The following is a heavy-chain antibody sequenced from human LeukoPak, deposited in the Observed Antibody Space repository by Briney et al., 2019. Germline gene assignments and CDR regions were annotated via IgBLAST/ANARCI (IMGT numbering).Heavy chain of an antibody. D-gene: IGHD1-14*01. CDR3: AKDGKNHFDS. CDR2: ITWDGGRT. CDR1: GFTFDDYA. J-gene: IGHJ4*02. Sequence: GGSLRLSCAASGFTFDDYAMHWVRQAPGKGLEWVSLITWDGGRTYYADSVKGRFTISRDNSKNSLYLQMNSLRTEDTALYYCAKDGKNHFDSWGQGTLVTVSS. V-gene: IGHV3-43*01.